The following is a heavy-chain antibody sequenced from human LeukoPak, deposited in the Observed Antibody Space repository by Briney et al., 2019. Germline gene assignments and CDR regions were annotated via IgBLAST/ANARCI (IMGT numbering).Heavy chain of an antibody. Sequence: PVKVSCKASGGTFSSYAISWVRQAPGQGLEWMGGIIPIFGTANYAQKFQGRVTITADESTSTAYMELSSLRSEDTAVYYCASTAYCGGDRSIPLFDYWGQGTLVTVSS. CDR3: ASTAYCGGDRSIPLFDY. J-gene: IGHJ4*02. V-gene: IGHV1-69*13. D-gene: IGHD2-21*02. CDR2: IIPIFGTA. CDR1: GGTFSSYA.